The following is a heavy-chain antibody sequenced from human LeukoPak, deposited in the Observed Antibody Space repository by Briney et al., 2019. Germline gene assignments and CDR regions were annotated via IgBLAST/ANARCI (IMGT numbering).Heavy chain of an antibody. CDR3: ARHVRWLQLTLYFDI. V-gene: IGHV4-61*02. CDR2: IDHGGVT. Sequence: SETLSLTCTVSGASIDFESYYWTWVRQSAGKGLEWIGRIDHGGVTNYNPSLQSRVTISLDTSQKQFSLKLNSVTAADTAVYYCARHVRWLQLTLYFDIWGRGTLVTVSS. D-gene: IGHD5-24*01. J-gene: IGHJ2*01. CDR1: GASIDFESYY.